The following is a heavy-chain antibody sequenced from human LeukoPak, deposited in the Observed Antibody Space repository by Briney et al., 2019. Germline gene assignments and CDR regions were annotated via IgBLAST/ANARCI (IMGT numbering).Heavy chain of an antibody. J-gene: IGHJ4*02. CDR2: ISGSGGST. Sequence: GGSLRLSCAASGFTFSSYAMSWVRQAPGKGLEWVSAISGSGGSTYYADSVKGRSTISRDNSKNTLYLQMNSLRAEDTAVYYCAKGGDSSGYPLWDNDYWGQGTLVTVSS. CDR1: GFTFSSYA. D-gene: IGHD3-22*01. CDR3: AKGGDSSGYPLWDNDY. V-gene: IGHV3-23*01.